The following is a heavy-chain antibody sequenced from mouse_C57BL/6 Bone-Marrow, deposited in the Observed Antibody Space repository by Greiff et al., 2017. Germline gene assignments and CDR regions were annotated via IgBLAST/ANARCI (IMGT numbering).Heavy chain of an antibody. Sequence: QVQLQQSGPELVKPGASVKLSCKASGYTFTSYDINWVKQRPGQGLEWIGWIYPRDGSTKYNEKFKGKATLTADTSSSTAYMELHSLTSEDSAVYFCANAGIDKNYTYYAMDYWGQGTSVTVP. CDR3: ANAGIDKNYTYYAMDY. D-gene: IGHD2-1*01. V-gene: IGHV1-85*01. J-gene: IGHJ4*01. CDR1: GYTFTSYD. CDR2: IYPRDGST.